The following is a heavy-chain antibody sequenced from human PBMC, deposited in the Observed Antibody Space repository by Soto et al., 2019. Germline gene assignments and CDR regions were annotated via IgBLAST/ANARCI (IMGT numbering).Heavy chain of an antibody. CDR2: INSDGSTT. CDR3: VRDDIGLGIDY. CDR1: GFTFSSYW. Sequence: EVQLVESGGGLVQPGRSLRLSCAASGFTFSSYWMHWVRRAPGRGLVWVSHINSDGSTTSYADSVEGRFTIARDNAKNPLYLQMNSMRAEDTAVYYGVRDDIGLGIDYWGRGTLVTVSS. J-gene: IGHJ4*02. V-gene: IGHV3-74*01. D-gene: IGHD1-26*01.